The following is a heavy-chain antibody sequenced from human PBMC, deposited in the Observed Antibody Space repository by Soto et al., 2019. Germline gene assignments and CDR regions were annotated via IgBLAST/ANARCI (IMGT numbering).Heavy chain of an antibody. V-gene: IGHV3-53*01. CDR1: GLTISGKKY. CDR2: LYDVDGS. D-gene: IGHD1-1*01. J-gene: IGHJ3*01. CDR3: ATWHEREHAYDV. Sequence: LRLSCAAFGLTISGKKYVSWVRQAPGKGLEWVSALYDVDGSFYADSVKGRFTTSSDSSKTTVYLQMNDLRPDDTAVYYCATWHEREHAYDVWGQGTTVTVSS.